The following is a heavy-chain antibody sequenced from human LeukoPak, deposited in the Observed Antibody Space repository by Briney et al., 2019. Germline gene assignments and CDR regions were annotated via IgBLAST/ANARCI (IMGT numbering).Heavy chain of an antibody. V-gene: IGHV3-74*01. CDR2: IDADGSST. J-gene: IGHJ4*02. CDR1: GFTFSDYW. Sequence: GGSLRLSCEASGFTFSDYWMHWVRQVPGKGLVWVSRIDADGSSTSYADSVKGRFTISRDNAKNTLYLQMNSLRAEDTAVYYCAARKVPSDYWGQGTLVTVSS. D-gene: IGHD6-6*01. CDR3: AARKVPSDY.